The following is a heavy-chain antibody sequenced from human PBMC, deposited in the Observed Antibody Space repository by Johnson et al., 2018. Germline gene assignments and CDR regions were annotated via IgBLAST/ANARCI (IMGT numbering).Heavy chain of an antibody. J-gene: IGHJ4*02. CDR1: GGTFSNYA. Sequence: QVQLVESGAEMKKPGSSVKVSCKASGGTFSNYAISWVRQAPGQGLEWMGGILPIFATANYAEKFQGRVTITADESTSTAYMELSSLRSEDTAVYYCARFDYITDYWGQGTLIIVSS. CDR3: ARFDYITDY. CDR2: ILPIFATA. V-gene: IGHV1-69*01. D-gene: IGHD4-11*01.